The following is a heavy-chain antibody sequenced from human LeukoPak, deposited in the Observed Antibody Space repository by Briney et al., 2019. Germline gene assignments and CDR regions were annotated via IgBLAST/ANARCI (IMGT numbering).Heavy chain of an antibody. J-gene: IGHJ4*02. V-gene: IGHV3-23*01. D-gene: IGHD5-24*01. CDR1: GFTFSNFA. Sequence: PGGSLRLSCATSGFTFSNFAMTWVRQAPGKGLEWVSTFSGRTTNTYYADSVKSRFTISRHNSENTLYLQMNSLRAEDTAVYYCAKGMLVATTNFDYWGQGALVTVSS. CDR3: AKGMLVATTNFDY. CDR2: FSGRTTNT.